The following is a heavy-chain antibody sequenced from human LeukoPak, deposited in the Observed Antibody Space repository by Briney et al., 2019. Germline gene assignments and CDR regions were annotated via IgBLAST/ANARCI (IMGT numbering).Heavy chain of an antibody. CDR3: ARGYYYDSSGYYYVRAYFDY. CDR1: GGSISSYY. D-gene: IGHD3-22*01. Sequence: PSETLSLTCTVSGGSISSYYWSWIRQPPGKGLEWIGEINHSGSTNYNPSLKSRVTISVDTSKNQFSLKLSSVTAADTAVYYCARGYYYDSSGYYYVRAYFDYWGQGTLVTVSS. V-gene: IGHV4-34*01. J-gene: IGHJ4*02. CDR2: INHSGST.